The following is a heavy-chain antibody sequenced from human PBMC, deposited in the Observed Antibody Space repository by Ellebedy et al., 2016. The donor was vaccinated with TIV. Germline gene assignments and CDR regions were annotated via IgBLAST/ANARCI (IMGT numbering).Heavy chain of an antibody. V-gene: IGHV3-30-3*01. CDR1: GFTFNRYA. Sequence: PGGSLRLSCAASGFTFNRYAMPRVRPAQGKGLEWVAVISYDGSSKYYADSVKGRFTISRDNSMTTLYLEMNSLRAEDTAVYYCARDLDKSSGWYGGAAYWGQGTLVTVSS. CDR3: ARDLDKSSGWYGGAAY. D-gene: IGHD6-19*01. J-gene: IGHJ4*02. CDR2: ISYDGSSK.